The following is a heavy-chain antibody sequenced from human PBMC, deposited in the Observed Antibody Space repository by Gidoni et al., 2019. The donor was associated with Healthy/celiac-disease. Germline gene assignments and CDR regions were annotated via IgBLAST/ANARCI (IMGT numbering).Heavy chain of an antibody. Sequence: QVQLQQWGAGLLKPSETLSLTCAVYGGSFSGYYWSWIRQPPGKGLEWIGEINHSGSTNYNPSLKSRVTISVDTSKNQFSLKLSSVTAADTAVYYCARGRNGGAFDIWGQGTMVTVSS. CDR2: INHSGST. D-gene: IGHD3-16*01. J-gene: IGHJ3*02. CDR1: GGSFSGYY. V-gene: IGHV4-34*01. CDR3: ARGRNGGAFDI.